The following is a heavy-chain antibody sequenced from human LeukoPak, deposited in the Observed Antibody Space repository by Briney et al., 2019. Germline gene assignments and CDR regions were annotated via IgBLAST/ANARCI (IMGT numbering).Heavy chain of an antibody. V-gene: IGHV4-34*01. D-gene: IGHD6-19*01. CDR1: GGSFSGYY. CDR2: INHSGST. J-gene: IGHJ4*02. CDR3: ARAGGKAVAGIL. Sequence: SETLSLTCAVYGGSFSGYYWSWIRQPPGKGLEWIGEINHSGSTNYNPSLKSRVTISVDTSKNQFSLKLSSVTAADTAVYYCARAGGKAVAGILWGQGALVTVSS.